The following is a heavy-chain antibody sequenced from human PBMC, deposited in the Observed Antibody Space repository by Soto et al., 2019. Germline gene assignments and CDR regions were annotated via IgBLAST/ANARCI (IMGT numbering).Heavy chain of an antibody. D-gene: IGHD3-3*02. Sequence: PSETLSLTCTVSGDSIISSDFYWGWVRQPPGKGLEWIGSIFYLGSSYYNSPLKSRVTMSVDTSKNQFSLRLRSVTAADTALYFCARHSLALRKNNWFDPWGQGIMVTVSS. V-gene: IGHV4-39*01. J-gene: IGHJ5*02. CDR1: GDSIISSDFY. CDR3: ARHSLALRKNNWFDP. CDR2: IFYLGSS.